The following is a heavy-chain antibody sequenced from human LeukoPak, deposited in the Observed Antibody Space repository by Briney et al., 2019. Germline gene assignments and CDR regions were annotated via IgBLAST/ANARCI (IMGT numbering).Heavy chain of an antibody. CDR3: ARGTRLYYYGSGSSYYFDY. V-gene: IGHV3-53*01. J-gene: IGHJ4*02. CDR1: GFTDSSNY. CDR2: IYSGGST. Sequence: GGSLRLSCAASGFTDSSNYMSWVRQAPGKGLEWVSVIYSGGSTYYADSVKGRFTISRDNSKNTLYLQMNSLRAEDTAVYYCARGTRLYYYGSGSSYYFDYWGQGTLVTVSS. D-gene: IGHD3-10*01.